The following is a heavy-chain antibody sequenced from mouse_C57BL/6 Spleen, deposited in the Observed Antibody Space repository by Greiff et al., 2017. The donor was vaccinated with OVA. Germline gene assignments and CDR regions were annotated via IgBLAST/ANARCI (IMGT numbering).Heavy chain of an antibody. CDR3: ARPGVTTVVARDYYAMDY. D-gene: IGHD1-1*01. CDR1: GFTFSDYG. J-gene: IGHJ4*01. CDR2: ISSGSSTI. Sequence: EVKLVESGGGLVKPGGSLKLSCAASGFTFSDYGMHWVRQAPEKGLEWVAYISSGSSTIYYADTVKGRFTISRDNAKNTLFLQMTSLRSEDTAMYYCARPGVTTVVARDYYAMDYWGQGTSVTVSS. V-gene: IGHV5-17*01.